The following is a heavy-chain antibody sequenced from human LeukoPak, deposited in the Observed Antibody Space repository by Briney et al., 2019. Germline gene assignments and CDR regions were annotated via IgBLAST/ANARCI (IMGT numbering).Heavy chain of an antibody. Sequence: GGSLRLSCAASGFTFSSYWMSWVRQAPGKGLEWVANIKQDGSEKYYVDSVKGRFTISRDNSKNTLYLQMNSLRAEDTAVYYCARDRGSGNYYGGYFDYWGQGTLVTVSS. CDR3: ARDRGSGNYYGGYFDY. V-gene: IGHV3-7*01. CDR2: IKQDGSEK. CDR1: GFTFSSYW. D-gene: IGHD3-22*01. J-gene: IGHJ4*02.